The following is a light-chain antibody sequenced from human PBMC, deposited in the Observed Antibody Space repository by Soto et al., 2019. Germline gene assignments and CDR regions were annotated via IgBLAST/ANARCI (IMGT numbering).Light chain of an antibody. CDR3: QQYGSIPWT. V-gene: IGKV3-20*01. CDR1: ESVVSSY. Sequence: IVLTQSPCTLSLSPGERATLSCRATESVVSSYLAWYQLKPGQAPRLLIYDASSRATGIPDRFSGSGSGTDFTLTISRLEPEDFAVYYCQQYGSIPWTFGQGTKVDI. CDR2: DAS. J-gene: IGKJ1*01.